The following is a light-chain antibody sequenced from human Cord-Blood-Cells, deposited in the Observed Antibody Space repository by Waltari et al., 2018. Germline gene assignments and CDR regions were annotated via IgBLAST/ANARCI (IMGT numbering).Light chain of an antibody. J-gene: IGKJ1*01. Sequence: DIVMTPSPDALAVSLGGRATIHCSSSQSVLYSSNNKNYLAWYQQKPGQPPKLLIYWASTRESGVPDRFSGSGSGTDFTLTISSLQAEDVAVYYCQQYYSTPWTFGQGTKVEIK. CDR1: QSVLYSSNNKNY. CDR3: QQYYSTPWT. V-gene: IGKV4-1*01. CDR2: WAS.